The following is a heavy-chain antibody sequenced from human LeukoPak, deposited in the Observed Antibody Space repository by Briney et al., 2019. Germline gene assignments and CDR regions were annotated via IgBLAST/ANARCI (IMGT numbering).Heavy chain of an antibody. Sequence: GASVKVSCTPSGYTFTSFDINWVRQAPGQGLEWMGYLNPNNGTTGYAQKFQGRVTLTRDTSRGTAYMEVNSLKSDDTAIYFCARAFYSSSSGGGNYFDYWGLGTMVTVS. CDR3: ARAFYSSSSGGGNYFDY. D-gene: IGHD6-6*01. CDR1: GYTFTSFD. J-gene: IGHJ4*01. V-gene: IGHV1-8*01. CDR2: LNPNNGTT.